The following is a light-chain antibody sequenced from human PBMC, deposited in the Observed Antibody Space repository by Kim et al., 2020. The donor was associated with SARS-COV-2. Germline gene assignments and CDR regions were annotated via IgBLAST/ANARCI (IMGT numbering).Light chain of an antibody. J-gene: IGLJ2*01. CDR1: AIGGKS. V-gene: IGLV3-21*04. Sequence: TATIPGGGGAIGGKSVDWHQQRPGRAPRLVMYYDSDRPSGVPERFSGSNSGKTATLSISRVEAGDEADYYCQVWDSNSDHPVFGGGTQLTVL. CDR3: QVWDSNSDHPV. CDR2: YDS.